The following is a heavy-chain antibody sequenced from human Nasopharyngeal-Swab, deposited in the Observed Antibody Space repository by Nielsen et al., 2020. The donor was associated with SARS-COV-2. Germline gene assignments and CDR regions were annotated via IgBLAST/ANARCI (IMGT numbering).Heavy chain of an antibody. D-gene: IGHD2-8*01. CDR3: ASGQCINGVCNPTDGLDV. V-gene: IGHV1-45*02. Sequence: LVKVSCKASGFSITYRFLHWMRQAPGQALEWMGWITPFNGNAKYAQKFQGRVSITRDGSRTTASLELSSLRPDDTAMYFCASGQCINGVCNPTDGLDVWGQGTSVTVS. CDR2: ITPFNGNA. J-gene: IGHJ6*02. CDR1: GFSITYRF.